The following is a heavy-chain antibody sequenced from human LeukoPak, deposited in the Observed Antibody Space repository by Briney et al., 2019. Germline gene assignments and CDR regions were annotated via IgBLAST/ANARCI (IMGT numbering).Heavy chain of an antibody. CDR2: INHSGST. V-gene: IGHV4-34*01. D-gene: IGHD3-22*01. J-gene: IGHJ3*02. Sequence: PSETLSLTCAVYGGSFSGYYWSWIRQPPGKGLEWIGEINHSGSTNYNPSLKSRVTISADTSKNQFSLKLSSVTAADTAVYYCARGASYYYDSSGYFGAFDIWGQGTMVTVSS. CDR3: ARGASYYYDSSGYFGAFDI. CDR1: GGSFSGYY.